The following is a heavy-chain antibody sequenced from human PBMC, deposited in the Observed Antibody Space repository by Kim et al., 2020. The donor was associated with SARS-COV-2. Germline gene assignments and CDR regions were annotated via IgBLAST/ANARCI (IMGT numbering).Heavy chain of an antibody. Sequence: SETLSPTCTVSGGSISSYYWSWIRQPPGKGLEWIGYIYYSGSTNYNPSLKSRVTISLDTSKNQFSLKLRSVTAADTAVYYCSRGVAYYYGSGSHHFDYWGQGTLVTVSS. V-gene: IGHV4-59*01. CDR2: IYYSGST. J-gene: IGHJ4*02. CDR3: SRGVAYYYGSGSHHFDY. CDR1: GGSISSYY. D-gene: IGHD3-10*01.